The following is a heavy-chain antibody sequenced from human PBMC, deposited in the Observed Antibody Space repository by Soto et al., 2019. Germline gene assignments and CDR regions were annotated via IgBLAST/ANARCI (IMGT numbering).Heavy chain of an antibody. CDR1: GGSFSGYY. J-gene: IGHJ4*02. CDR2: INHSGNT. V-gene: IGHV4-34*01. CDR3: ARGLRGAYCSGGSCYSV. Sequence: QVQLQQWGAGLLKPSETLSLTCAVYGGSFSGYYWSWIRQPPGKGLEWIGAINHSGNTNYNPSLKSRVTISVDTSKNQCSRKLSSVTAADTAVYYCARGLRGAYCSGGSCYSVWGQGTLVTVSS. D-gene: IGHD2-15*01.